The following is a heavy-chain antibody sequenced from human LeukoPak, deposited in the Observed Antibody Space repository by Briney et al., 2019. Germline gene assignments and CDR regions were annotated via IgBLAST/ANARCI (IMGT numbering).Heavy chain of an antibody. CDR2: TDTSGVIT. V-gene: IGHV3-23*05. CDR3: AKGDTGVIRRYYLDS. D-gene: IGHD5-18*01. Sequence: GGSLRLSCAASGFTFSNYGMNWVRQAPGKGLEWVSVTDTSGVITYYTDSVKGRFTISRDNSKNTLNLQMDSLRVEDTAVYYCAKGDTGVIRRYYLDSWGQGTLVTVSS. J-gene: IGHJ4*02. CDR1: GFTFSNYG.